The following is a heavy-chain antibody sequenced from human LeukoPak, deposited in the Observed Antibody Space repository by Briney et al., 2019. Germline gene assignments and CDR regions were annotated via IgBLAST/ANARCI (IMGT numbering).Heavy chain of an antibody. CDR3: ARVYDYVWGSYRNFDY. Sequence: GGSLRLSCAASGFTFSSYWMSWVRQAPGKGLEWVANIKQDGSEKYYVDSVKGRFTISRDNAKNSLYLQMNSLRAEDTAVYYCARVYDYVWGSYRNFDYWGQGTLVTVSS. CDR1: GFTFSSYW. D-gene: IGHD3-16*02. V-gene: IGHV3-7*01. J-gene: IGHJ4*02. CDR2: IKQDGSEK.